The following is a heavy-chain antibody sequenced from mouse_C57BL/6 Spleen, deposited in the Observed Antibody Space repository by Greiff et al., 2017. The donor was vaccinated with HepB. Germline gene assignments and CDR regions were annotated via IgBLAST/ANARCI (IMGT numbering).Heavy chain of an antibody. CDR2: IYPGDGDT. Sequence: QVQLQQSGAELVKPGASVKISCKASGYAFSSYWMNWVKQRPGKGLEWIGQIYPGDGDTNYNGKFKGKATLTADKSSSTAYMQLSSLTSEDSAVYFCARREGISLLQLGFAYWGQGTLVTVSA. CDR3: ARREGISLLQLGFAY. D-gene: IGHD1-2*01. CDR1: GYAFSSYW. J-gene: IGHJ3*01. V-gene: IGHV1-80*01.